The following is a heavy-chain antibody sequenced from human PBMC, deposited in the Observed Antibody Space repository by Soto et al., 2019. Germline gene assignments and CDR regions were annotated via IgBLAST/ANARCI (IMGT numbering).Heavy chain of an antibody. CDR1: GGSISSYY. CDR3: ARVYSSGYYSLYFDY. J-gene: IGHJ4*02. CDR2: IYYSGST. D-gene: IGHD3-3*01. Sequence: SETLSLTCTVSGGSISSYYWSWIRQPPGKGLEWIGYIYYSGSTNYNPSLKSRVTISVDTSKNQFSLKLSSVSAADTAVYYCARVYSSGYYSLYFDYWGQGTLVTVSS. V-gene: IGHV4-59*01.